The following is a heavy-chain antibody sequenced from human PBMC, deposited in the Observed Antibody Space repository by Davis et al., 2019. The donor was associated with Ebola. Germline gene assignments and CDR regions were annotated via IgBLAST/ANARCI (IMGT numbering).Heavy chain of an antibody. CDR3: ARAHTIFGVVMIGY. Sequence: ASVKVSCKASGYTFTSYAMHWVRQAPGQRLEWMGWINAGNGNTKYSQKFQGRVTITRDTSASTAYMELSSLRSEDTAVYYCARAHTIFGVVMIGYRGQGTLVTVSS. J-gene: IGHJ4*02. V-gene: IGHV1-3*01. CDR1: GYTFTSYA. D-gene: IGHD3-3*01. CDR2: INAGNGNT.